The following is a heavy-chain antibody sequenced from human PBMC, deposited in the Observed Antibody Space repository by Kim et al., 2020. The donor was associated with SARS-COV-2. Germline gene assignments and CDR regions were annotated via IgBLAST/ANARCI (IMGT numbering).Heavy chain of an antibody. J-gene: IGHJ5*02. CDR3: ASFGVQTWRSWFDP. CDR2: INSDGSST. V-gene: IGHV3-74*01. Sequence: GGSLRLSCAASGFTFSSYWMHWVRQAPGKGLVWVSRINSDGSSTSYADSVKGRFTISRDNAKNTLYLQMNSLRAEDTAVYYCASFGVQTWRSWFDPWGQGTLVTVSS. D-gene: IGHD3-3*01. CDR1: GFTFSSYW.